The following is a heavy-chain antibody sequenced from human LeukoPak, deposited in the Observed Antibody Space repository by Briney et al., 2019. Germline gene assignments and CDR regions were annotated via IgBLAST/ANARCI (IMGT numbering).Heavy chain of an antibody. CDR2: RNPNRGNT. Sequence: SVKVSCKASGYTFTSQDINGVRQATGQGLEGMGWRNPNRGNTGYAQKFQGRVIMTRDTPINTAYMELYSLRSYDTAVYYCARGYSSTMRTTGNDYWGQGTLVTVSS. J-gene: IGHJ4*02. CDR3: ARGYSSTMRTTGNDY. V-gene: IGHV1-8*01. D-gene: IGHD1-1*01. CDR1: GYTFTSQD.